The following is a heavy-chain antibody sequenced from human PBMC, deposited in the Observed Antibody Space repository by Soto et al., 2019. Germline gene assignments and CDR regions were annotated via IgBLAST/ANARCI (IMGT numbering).Heavy chain of an antibody. V-gene: IGHV3-74*01. CDR2: INRDGSTT. D-gene: IGHD3-10*01. Sequence: GGSLRLSCAASGFTFSLNWMHWVRQAPGKGLVWVARINRDGSTTTYADSAKGRFTISRDNAKNTLYLQMNSLRAEDTAMYYCARGSQRNPVEDYYCSGSYLGKKKNWFDPWGQGTLVTVSS. CDR1: GFTFSLNW. J-gene: IGHJ5*02. CDR3: ARGSQRNPVEDYYCSGSYLGKKKNWFDP.